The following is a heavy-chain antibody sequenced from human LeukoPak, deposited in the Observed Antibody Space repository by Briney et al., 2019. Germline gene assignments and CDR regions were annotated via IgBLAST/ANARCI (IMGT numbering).Heavy chain of an antibody. Sequence: SETLSLTCTVSGGSISSYCWSWIRQPPGKGLEWIGYIYYSGSTNYNPSLKSRVTISVDTSKNQFSLKLSSVTAADTAVYYCARLHVEMATIYYFDYWGQGTLVTVSS. D-gene: IGHD5-24*01. CDR1: GGSISSYC. J-gene: IGHJ4*02. V-gene: IGHV4-59*01. CDR2: IYYSGST. CDR3: ARLHVEMATIYYFDY.